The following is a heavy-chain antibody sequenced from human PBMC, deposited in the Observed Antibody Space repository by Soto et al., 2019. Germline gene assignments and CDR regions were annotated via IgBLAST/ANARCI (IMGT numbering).Heavy chain of an antibody. CDR3: AREDCSGGSCYFDY. CDR1: GYTFTGYY. J-gene: IGHJ4*02. V-gene: IGHV1-2*04. Sequence: QVQLVQSGAEVKKPGASVKVSCKASGYTFTGYYMHWVRQAPGQGLEWMGWINPNSGGTNYAQKLQGWVTMTRDTSISTAYMELSRLRSDDTAVYYCAREDCSGGSCYFDYWGQGTLVTVSS. CDR2: INPNSGGT. D-gene: IGHD2-15*01.